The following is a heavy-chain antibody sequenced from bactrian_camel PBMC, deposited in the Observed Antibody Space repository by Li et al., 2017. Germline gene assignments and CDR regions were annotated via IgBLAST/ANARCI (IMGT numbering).Heavy chain of an antibody. V-gene: IGHV3S55*01. CDR1: SNNNMGHC. J-gene: IGHJ6*01. CDR2: IDAIDKK. CDR3: AARYGNGGTCRVMEITSGY. D-gene: IGHD1*01. Sequence: VQLVESGGGSVQAGDSLRLSCTLSSNNNMGHCLGWFRQAPGKEREGVATIDAIDKKRYADPVTGRFTISRDRAKKTLTLEMTSLKPEDTAMYYCAARYGNGGTCRVMEITSGYLGQGTQVTVS.